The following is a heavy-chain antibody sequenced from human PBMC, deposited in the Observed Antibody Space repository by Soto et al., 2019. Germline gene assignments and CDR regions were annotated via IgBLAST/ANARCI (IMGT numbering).Heavy chain of an antibody. D-gene: IGHD6-13*01. J-gene: IGHJ3*02. CDR2: IGGGDGST. Sequence: EVQLLESGGVLVQPGGSLRLSCAASGFTFINYAMSWVRQAPGKGLEWVSTIGGGDGSTYYADSVKGRFTISRDNSNSALYLQMNSLRVGDTAIYYCAKGILVKPPGTRTFDIWGQGTMVIVSS. V-gene: IGHV3-23*01. CDR3: AKGILVKPPGTRTFDI. CDR1: GFTFINYA.